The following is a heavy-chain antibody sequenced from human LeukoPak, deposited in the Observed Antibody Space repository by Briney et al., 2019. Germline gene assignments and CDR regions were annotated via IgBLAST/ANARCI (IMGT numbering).Heavy chain of an antibody. V-gene: IGHV3-66*01. CDR2: IYSGGST. CDR1: GFTVSSNY. Sequence: GGSLRLSCAASGFTVSSNYMSWVRQAPGKGLEWVSVIYSGGSTYYADSVKGRFTISRDNSKNTLYLQMNSLRAEDTAVYYCARDQWLVRGHFDYWGQGTLVTVSS. D-gene: IGHD6-19*01. J-gene: IGHJ4*02. CDR3: ARDQWLVRGHFDY.